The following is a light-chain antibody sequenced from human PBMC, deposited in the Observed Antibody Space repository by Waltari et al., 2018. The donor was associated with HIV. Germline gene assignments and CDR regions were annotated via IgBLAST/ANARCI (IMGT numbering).Light chain of an antibody. CDR1: TPNIGRNH. V-gene: IGLV1-44*01. J-gene: IGLJ2*01. CDR2: GKN. CDR3: ASWDDSLNGPV. Sequence: QSVLTQPPSASGTPEQRVTIPCSGSTPNIGRNHVSWFQQFPATAPKVLIYGKNQRPSGVPDRFSGSKSGTSASLAISGLQSEDEADYYCASWDDSLNGPVFGGGTKLTVV.